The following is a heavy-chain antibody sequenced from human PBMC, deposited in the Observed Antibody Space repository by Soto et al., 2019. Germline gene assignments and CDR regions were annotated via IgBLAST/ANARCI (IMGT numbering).Heavy chain of an antibody. D-gene: IGHD3-16*01. V-gene: IGHV2-5*01. CDR2: IYRHDDK. J-gene: IGHJ4*02. CDR3: AHRGGATVGLYYFDY. Sequence: SGPTLVNPTQTLTLTCTFSGFSLSTTGVGVSWIRQPPGKALEWLALIYRHDDKRYSPSLESRLTITKDTSKNQVVLTMTNMDPVDTATYYCAHRGGATVGLYYFDYWGQGALVTVSS. CDR1: GFSLSTTGVG.